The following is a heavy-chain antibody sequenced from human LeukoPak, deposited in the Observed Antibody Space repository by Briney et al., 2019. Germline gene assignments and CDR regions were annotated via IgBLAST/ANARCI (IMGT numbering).Heavy chain of an antibody. CDR3: ARDVWAGAFDY. V-gene: IGHV4-39*07. D-gene: IGHD3-10*01. CDR1: GGSISSSSYY. CDR2: IYYRGST. J-gene: IGHJ4*02. Sequence: PSETLSLTCTVSGGSISSSSYYWGWIRQPPGKGLEWIGSIYYRGSTYYNPSLKSRVTISVDTSKNQFSLKLSSVTAADTAVYYCARDVWAGAFDYWGQGTLVTVSS.